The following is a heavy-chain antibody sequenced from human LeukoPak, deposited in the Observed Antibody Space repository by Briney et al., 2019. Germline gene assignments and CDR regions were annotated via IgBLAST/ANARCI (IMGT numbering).Heavy chain of an antibody. CDR2: IYYSGST. Sequence: PSETLSLTCTVSGGSISNYYWSWIRQPPGKGLEWIGYIYYSGSTNYNPSLKSRVTISVDTSKNQFSLKLSSVTAADTAVYYCARDRIYGSGSDHFDYRGQGTLVTVSS. D-gene: IGHD3-10*01. CDR1: GGSISNYY. V-gene: IGHV4-59*12. J-gene: IGHJ4*02. CDR3: ARDRIYGSGSDHFDY.